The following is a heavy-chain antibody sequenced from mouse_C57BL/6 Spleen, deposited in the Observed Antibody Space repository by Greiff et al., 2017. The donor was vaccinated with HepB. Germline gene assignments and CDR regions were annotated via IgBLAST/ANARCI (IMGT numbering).Heavy chain of an antibody. CDR2: FYPGSGSI. CDR1: GYTFTEYT. D-gene: IGHD2-4*01. Sequence: VQVVESGAELVKPGASVKLSCKASGYTFTEYTIHWVKQRSGQGLEWIGWFYPGSGSIKYNEKFKDKATLTADKSSSTVYMELSRLTSEDSAVYFCARHEDDYYYFDYWGQGTTLTVSS. J-gene: IGHJ2*01. V-gene: IGHV1-62-2*01. CDR3: ARHEDDYYYFDY.